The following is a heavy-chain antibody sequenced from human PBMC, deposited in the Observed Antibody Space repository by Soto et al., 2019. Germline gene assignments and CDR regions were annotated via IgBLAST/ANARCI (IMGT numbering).Heavy chain of an antibody. CDR2: ISYDGYLK. CDR3: AKDFKVSGSHYGTLNYYYGMDV. CDR1: GFTFSTYG. J-gene: IGHJ6*02. Sequence: QVQLVESGGGVVQPGRSLRLSCAAYGFTFSTYGMQWIRQAPGKGLEWVAVISYDGYLKYYVDAVKGRFTVARDNSKNTLFLEMNSLRVEDTAVYFCAKDFKVSGSHYGTLNYYYGMDVWGQGTTVTVSS. V-gene: IGHV3-30*18. D-gene: IGHD3-10*01.